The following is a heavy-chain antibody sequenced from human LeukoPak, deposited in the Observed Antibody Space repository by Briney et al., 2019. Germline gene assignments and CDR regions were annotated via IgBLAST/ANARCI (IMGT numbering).Heavy chain of an antibody. CDR1: GFTFSSYE. V-gene: IGHV3-48*03. D-gene: IGHD3-10*02. CDR2: ISSSGSTI. J-gene: IGHJ6*04. Sequence: GGSLRLSCAASGFTFSSYEMNWVRQAPGKGLEWASYISSSGSTIYYADSVKGRFTVSRDNAKNSLYLQMNSLRAEDTAVYYCAELGITMIGGVWGKGTTVTISS. CDR3: AELGITMIGGV.